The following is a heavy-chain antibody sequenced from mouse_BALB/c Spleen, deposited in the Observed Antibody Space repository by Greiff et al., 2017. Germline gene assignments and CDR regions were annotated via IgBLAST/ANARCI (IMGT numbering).Heavy chain of an antibody. D-gene: IGHD1-1*01. J-gene: IGHJ3*01. CDR1: GYSFTSYW. CDR2: IHPSDSET. Sequence: QVQLQQPGAELVRPGASVKLSCKASGYSFTSYWMNWVKQRPGQGLEWIGMIHPSDSETTLNQKFKDKATLTADKSSSTAYMQLSSLTSEDSAVYYCASYYGSSQGYWGQGTLVTVSA. CDR3: ASYYGSSQGY. V-gene: IGHV1-74*01.